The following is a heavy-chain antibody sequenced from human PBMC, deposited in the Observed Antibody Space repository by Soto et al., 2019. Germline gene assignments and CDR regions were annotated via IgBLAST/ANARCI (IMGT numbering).Heavy chain of an antibody. CDR2: ISASGGST. D-gene: IGHD2-21*02. Sequence: PGGSLRLSCAASGFTFNSYVMSWVRQAPGKGLEWVSGISASGGSTYYADSVKGRFTISRDNSKNTLYLQMNSLRAEDTAVYYCTTGVTSRGMDVWGQGTTVTVS. V-gene: IGHV3-23*01. J-gene: IGHJ6*02. CDR1: GFTFNSYV. CDR3: TTGVTSRGMDV.